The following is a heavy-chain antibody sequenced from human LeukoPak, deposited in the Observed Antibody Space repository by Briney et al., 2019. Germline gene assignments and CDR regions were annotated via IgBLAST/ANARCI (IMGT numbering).Heavy chain of an antibody. CDR3: ARDSVASKHAWFDP. CDR2: IYYSGST. Sequence: SETLSLTCTVSGGSISSYYWSWIRQPPGKGLEWIGYIYYSGSTNYNPSLKSRVTISVDTSKNQFSLKLSSVTAADTAIYYCARDSVASKHAWFDPWGQGTLVTVSS. CDR1: GGSISSYY. V-gene: IGHV4-59*01. J-gene: IGHJ5*02. D-gene: IGHD6-6*01.